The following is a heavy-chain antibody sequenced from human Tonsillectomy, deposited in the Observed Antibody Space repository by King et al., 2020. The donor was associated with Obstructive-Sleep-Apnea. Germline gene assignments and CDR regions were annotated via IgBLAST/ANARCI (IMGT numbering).Heavy chain of an antibody. Sequence: QLQESGPGLVKPSETLSLTCTVSGGSISSYYWSWIRQPPGKGLEWIGYIYYSGSTNYNPSLKRRVTISVDTSKNQFSLQLSSVTAADTAVYYCARRHTLLREYYWGQGTLVTVSS. J-gene: IGHJ4*02. CDR2: IYYSGST. V-gene: IGHV4-59*01. CDR1: GGSISSYY. D-gene: IGHD3-16*01. CDR3: ARRHTLLREYY.